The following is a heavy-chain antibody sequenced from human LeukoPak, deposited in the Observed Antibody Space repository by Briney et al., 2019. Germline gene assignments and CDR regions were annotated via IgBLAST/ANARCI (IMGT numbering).Heavy chain of an antibody. CDR1: GYTFTNYG. Sequence: ASVKVSCKASGYTFTNYGIIWVRQAPGQGLEWMGWISAYNGHTKYAQKFQGRVTMTTDTSTSRAYMELRSLRSDDTAVYYCARGLPPRRNYDASGYYSHYFDYWGQGTLVTVSS. D-gene: IGHD3-22*01. J-gene: IGHJ4*02. CDR2: ISAYNGHT. CDR3: ARGLPPRRNYDASGYYSHYFDY. V-gene: IGHV1-18*01.